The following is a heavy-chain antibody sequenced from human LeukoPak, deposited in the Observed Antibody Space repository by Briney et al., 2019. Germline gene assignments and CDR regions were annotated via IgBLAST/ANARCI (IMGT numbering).Heavy chain of an antibody. D-gene: IGHD3-22*01. V-gene: IGHV3-23*01. CDR2: ISGTGGST. J-gene: IGHJ4*02. CDR3: AKDHAYDSSGYYYDY. CDR1: GFTFSSYP. Sequence: PGGSLRLSCAASGFTFSSYPMNWVRQSPERGLEWVSAISGTGGSTSYADSLKGRFTISRDNSKNTLYLQMNSLRAEDTAVYYCAKDHAYDSSGYYYDYWGQGTLVTVSS.